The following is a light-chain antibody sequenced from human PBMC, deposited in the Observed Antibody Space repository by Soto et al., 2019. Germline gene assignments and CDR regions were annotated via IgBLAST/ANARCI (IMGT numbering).Light chain of an antibody. CDR3: QQYGTSPFT. J-gene: IGKJ3*01. V-gene: IGKV3-20*01. CDR1: QSVSSNY. CDR2: DAS. Sequence: EIVLTQSPGTLSLSPGERATLSCRASQSVSSNYLAWFQQKGGQAPRLLIYDASTRATGVPDRFSGSGSGTDFTLTISRLEPEDFAVYYCQQYGTSPFTFGTGATVDI.